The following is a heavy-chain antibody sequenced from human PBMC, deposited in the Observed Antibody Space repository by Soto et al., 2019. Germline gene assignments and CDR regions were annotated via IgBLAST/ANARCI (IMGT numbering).Heavy chain of an antibody. CDR3: ARGYSSERYFDL. V-gene: IGHV3-30-3*01. CDR2: ISYDGSNK. D-gene: IGHD6-25*01. CDR1: GFTFSSYA. Sequence: QVQLVESGGGVVQPGRSLRLSCAASGFTFSSYAMHWVRQAPGKGLEWVAVISYDGSNKYYADSVKGRFTISRDNSKNTLYLQMNSLRAEDAAVYYCARGYSSERYFDLWGRGTLVTVSS. J-gene: IGHJ2*01.